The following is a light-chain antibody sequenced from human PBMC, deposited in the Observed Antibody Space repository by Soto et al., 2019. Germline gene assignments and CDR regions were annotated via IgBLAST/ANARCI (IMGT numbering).Light chain of an antibody. CDR3: CSYAGRTYV. Sequence: QSVLTQPASVSGSPGQSITISCTGTSSDVGAYNLVSWYQVHPGKAPKLMIFEVTKRPSGISNRFSGSKSGNTASLTISGLQTEDEAAYFCCSYAGRTYVFGTGTRSPS. V-gene: IGLV2-23*02. CDR1: SSDVGAYNL. CDR2: EVT. J-gene: IGLJ1*01.